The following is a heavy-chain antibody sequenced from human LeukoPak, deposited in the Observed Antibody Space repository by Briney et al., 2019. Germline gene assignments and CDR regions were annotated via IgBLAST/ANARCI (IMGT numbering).Heavy chain of an antibody. CDR1: GFTFDDYG. V-gene: IGHV3-23*01. J-gene: IGHJ4*02. D-gene: IGHD6-19*01. CDR2: ISGSGGST. Sequence: GGSLRLSCAASGFTFDDYGMSWVRQAPGKGLEWVSAISGSGGSTYYADSVKGRFTISRDNSKNTLYLQMNSLRAEDTAVYYCAKESRAVAGTGGFDYWGQGTLVTVSS. CDR3: AKESRAVAGTGGFDY.